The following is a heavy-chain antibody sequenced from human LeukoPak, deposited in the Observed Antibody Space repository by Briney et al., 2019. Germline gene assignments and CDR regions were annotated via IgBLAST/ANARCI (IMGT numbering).Heavy chain of an antibody. V-gene: IGHV4-34*01. CDR2: INHIGTT. Sequence: SSETLSLTCAVYGGSFSSYYWTWIRQPPGKGLEWIGEINHIGTTDYNPSLKSRVTISVDTSKNQFSLNLSSVTAADTGVYFCARYCGGDCSFVIDYWGQGTLVTVPS. CDR3: ARYCGGDCSFVIDY. D-gene: IGHD2-21*02. CDR1: GGSFSSYY. J-gene: IGHJ4*02.